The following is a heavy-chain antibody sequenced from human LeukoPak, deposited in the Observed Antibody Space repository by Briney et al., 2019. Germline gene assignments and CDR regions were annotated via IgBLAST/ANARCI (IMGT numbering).Heavy chain of an antibody. Sequence: PSETLSLTCTVSGGSINSYYLGWIRQPPGKGLEWIGSIYYSGSTYYNPSLKRRVTISVDTSKNQFSLKLSSVTAADTAVYYCARGRGEGRGVSMVRGVRAPSYNWFDPWGPGTLVTVSS. CDR2: IYYSGST. CDR1: GGSINSYY. V-gene: IGHV4-39*07. D-gene: IGHD3-10*01. CDR3: ARGRGEGRGVSMVRGVRAPSYNWFDP. J-gene: IGHJ5*02.